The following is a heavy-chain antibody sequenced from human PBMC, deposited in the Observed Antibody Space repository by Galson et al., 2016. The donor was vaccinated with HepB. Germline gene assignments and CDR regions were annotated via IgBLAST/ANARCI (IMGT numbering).Heavy chain of an antibody. Sequence: SVKVSCKAFGYTFSNYDTVWVRQASGQGLEWMAWMNPNSGNTGYAPNFKGRLTLTRDTSISTAYMELSGLRSEDTAMYFCARSSVAGSAGSQHYGMDVWGQGTTVTVSS. CDR2: MNPNSGNT. D-gene: IGHD6-13*01. CDR3: ARSSVAGSAGSQHYGMDV. CDR1: GYTFSNYD. V-gene: IGHV1-8*01. J-gene: IGHJ6*02.